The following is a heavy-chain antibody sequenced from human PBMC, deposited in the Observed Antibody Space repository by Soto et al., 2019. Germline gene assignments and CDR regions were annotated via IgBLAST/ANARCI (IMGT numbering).Heavy chain of an antibody. D-gene: IGHD5-18*01. CDR2: ISGSGDDT. Sequence: GGSLRLSCAASGFTFNIYAMSWVRQAPGKGLEWVSTISGSGDDTYYADSVKGRFTISRDNSKNTLYLQMNSLRAEDTALYYCAKSAGYGPYYFDYWGQGTLVTV. CDR3: AKSAGYGPYYFDY. J-gene: IGHJ4*02. CDR1: GFTFNIYA. V-gene: IGHV3-23*01.